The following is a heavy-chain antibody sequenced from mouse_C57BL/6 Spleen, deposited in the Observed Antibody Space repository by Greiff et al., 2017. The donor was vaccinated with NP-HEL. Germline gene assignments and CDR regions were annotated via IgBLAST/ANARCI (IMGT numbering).Heavy chain of an antibody. D-gene: IGHD2-4*01. Sequence: VQLQQSGAELVRPGTSVKVSCKASGYAFTNYWIEWVKQRPGQGLEWIGVINPGSGGTNYNEKFKGKATLTADKSSSTAYMQLSSLTSEDSAVYFCARSDDYSFAYWGQGTLVTVSA. CDR1: GYAFTNYW. V-gene: IGHV1-54*01. J-gene: IGHJ3*01. CDR3: ARSDDYSFAY. CDR2: INPGSGGT.